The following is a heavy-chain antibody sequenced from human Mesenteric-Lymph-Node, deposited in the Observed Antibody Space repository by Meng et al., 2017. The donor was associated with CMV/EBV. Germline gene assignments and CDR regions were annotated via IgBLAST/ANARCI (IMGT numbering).Heavy chain of an antibody. CDR1: GFTFSSYA. CDR2: ISGSGGST. J-gene: IGHJ3*02. V-gene: IGHV3-23*01. D-gene: IGHD6-19*01. Sequence: LSLTCAASGFTFSSYAMSWVRQAPGKGLEWVSAISGSGGSTYYADSVKGRFTISRDNSKNTLYLQMNSLRAEDTAVYYCAKDGDSSGWYAFDIWGQGTMVTVSS. CDR3: AKDGDSSGWYAFDI.